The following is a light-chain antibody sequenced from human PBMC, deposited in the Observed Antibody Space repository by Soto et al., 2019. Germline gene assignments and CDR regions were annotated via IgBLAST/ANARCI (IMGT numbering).Light chain of an antibody. CDR1: QTIRSNY. CDR2: GAS. J-gene: IGKJ1*01. V-gene: IGKV3-20*01. Sequence: ETVLTQSPGTLSLSPGERVTLSCRASQTIRSNYLAWYRQTPGQAPRLLIYGASNRATGIADRFSGSGSGTDFPLIISRLEPEDFALYYCQQYGSSPWTFGQGTKVEIK. CDR3: QQYGSSPWT.